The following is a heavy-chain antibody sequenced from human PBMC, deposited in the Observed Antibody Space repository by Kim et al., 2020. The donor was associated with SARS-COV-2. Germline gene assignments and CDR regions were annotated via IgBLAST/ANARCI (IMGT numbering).Heavy chain of an antibody. V-gene: IGHV1-69*13. CDR1: GGTLTSHA. D-gene: IGHD3-22*01. CDR3: ARSGGDYYDTNELNAFDI. Sequence: SVKVSCKASGGTLTSHAISWVRQAPGQGLDWMGGIVPIFDTAMYAQKFQGRVTITADESTSTAYMQLSSLRSDDTAVYYCARSGGDYYDTNELNAFDIWGQGTMVTVSS. CDR2: IVPIFDTA. J-gene: IGHJ3*02.